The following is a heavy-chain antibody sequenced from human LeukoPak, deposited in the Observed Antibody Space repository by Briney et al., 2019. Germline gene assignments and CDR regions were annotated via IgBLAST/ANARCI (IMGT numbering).Heavy chain of an antibody. V-gene: IGHV4-34*01. CDR1: GGSFSGYY. D-gene: IGHD2-8*01. Sequence: SETLSLSCAVYGGSFSGYYWSWIRQPPGKGLEWIGEINHSGSTNYNPSLKSRVTISVDTSKNQFSLKLSSVTAADTAVYYCARKVYAASLDYWGQGTLVTVSS. CDR3: ARKVYAASLDY. J-gene: IGHJ4*02. CDR2: INHSGST.